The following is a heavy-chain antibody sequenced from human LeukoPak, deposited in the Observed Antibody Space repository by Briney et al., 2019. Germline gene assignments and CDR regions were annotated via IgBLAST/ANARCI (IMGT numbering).Heavy chain of an antibody. CDR3: AKEYYYDSSGHSKLFWYFDL. J-gene: IGHJ2*01. CDR1: GFTFSSYG. D-gene: IGHD3-22*01. CDR2: ISYDGSNK. Sequence: GGSLRLSCAACGFTFSSYGMHWVRQAPGKGLEWVAVISYDGSNKYYADSVKGRFTISRDNSKNTLYLQMNSLRAEDTAVYYCAKEYYYDSSGHSKLFWYFDLWGRGTLVTVSS. V-gene: IGHV3-30*18.